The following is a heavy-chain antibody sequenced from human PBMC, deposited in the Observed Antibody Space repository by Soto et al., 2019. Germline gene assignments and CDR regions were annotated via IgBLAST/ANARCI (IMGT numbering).Heavy chain of an antibody. CDR2: IYYSGST. Sequence: SETLSLTCTVSGGSISSYYWSWIRQPPGKGLEWIGYIYYSGSTNYNPSLKSRVTISVDTSKNQFSLKLSSVTAADTAVYYCARDRAARPAGFDYWGQGTLVTVSS. CDR3: ARDRAARPAGFDY. V-gene: IGHV4-59*01. D-gene: IGHD6-6*01. CDR1: GGSISSYY. J-gene: IGHJ4*02.